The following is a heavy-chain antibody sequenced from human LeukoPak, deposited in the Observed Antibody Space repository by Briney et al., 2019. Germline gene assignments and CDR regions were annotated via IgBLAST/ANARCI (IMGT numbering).Heavy chain of an antibody. Sequence: GASVKVSCKASGYTFTGYYMHWVRQAPGQGLEWMGWINPNSGGTNYAQKFQGRVTMTRDTSISTAYMELSRLRSDDTAVYYCARDDHSRSSFIDSWGQGTLVTVSS. CDR3: ARDDHSRSSFIDS. V-gene: IGHV1-2*02. D-gene: IGHD6-6*01. CDR2: INPNSGGT. CDR1: GYTFTGYY. J-gene: IGHJ4*02.